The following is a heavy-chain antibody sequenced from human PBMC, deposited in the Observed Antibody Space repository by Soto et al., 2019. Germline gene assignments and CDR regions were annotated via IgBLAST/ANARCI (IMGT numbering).Heavy chain of an antibody. Sequence: PGGSLRLSCAASGFTFSSYWMSWVRQAPGKGLEWVANIKQDGSEKYYVDSVKGRFTISRDNAKNSLYLQMNSLRAEDTAVYYCASHDYVWGSYRSRPFDYWGQGTLVTVSS. CDR2: IKQDGSEK. CDR3: ASHDYVWGSYRSRPFDY. V-gene: IGHV3-7*03. J-gene: IGHJ4*02. CDR1: GFTFSSYW. D-gene: IGHD3-16*02.